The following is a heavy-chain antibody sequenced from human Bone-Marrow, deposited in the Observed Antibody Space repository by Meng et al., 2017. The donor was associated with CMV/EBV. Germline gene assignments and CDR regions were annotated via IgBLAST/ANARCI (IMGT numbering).Heavy chain of an antibody. D-gene: IGHD3-10*01. CDR2: LSYDGTRK. CDR3: ARDTEFIFDY. J-gene: IGHJ4*02. Sequence: GESLKISCAASGFTFSNYPMHWVRQAPGKGLEWVAVLSYDGTRKYYGDSVKGRFTISRDNSKNTLYLQMSGLRTDDTAVYYCARDTEFIFDYWGQGVLVTVSS. V-gene: IGHV3-30*04. CDR1: GFTFSNYP.